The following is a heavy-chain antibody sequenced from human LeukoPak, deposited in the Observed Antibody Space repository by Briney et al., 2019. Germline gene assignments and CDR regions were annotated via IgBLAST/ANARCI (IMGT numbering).Heavy chain of an antibody. V-gene: IGHV3-30*18. D-gene: IGHD5-18*01. CDR1: GFTFISYG. J-gene: IGHJ4*02. Sequence: TGGSWRLSCAASGFTFISYGMHWVRQAPAKGLEWMAVIEYDGTTKYYADSVKGRFTISRDNSKSTLYLQMNSLRAEDTAIYYCAKGVQLWSPYYFDYWGQGTLVTVSS. CDR2: IEYDGTTK. CDR3: AKGVQLWSPYYFDY.